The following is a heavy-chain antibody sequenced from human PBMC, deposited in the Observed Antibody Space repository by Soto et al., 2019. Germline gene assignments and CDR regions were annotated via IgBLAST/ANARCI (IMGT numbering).Heavy chain of an antibody. CDR3: ARYRTPDVSRLFDP. J-gene: IGHJ5*02. CDR2: IGSEGGGI. CDR1: GFTFRNYA. D-gene: IGHD2-2*02. V-gene: IGHV3-23*01. Sequence: PWGSLRLSCAGSGFTFRNYAMNWVRQAPGKGLEWVSAIGSEGGGIQYADSVKGRFTISRDNSRNTLYLQMDSLRVEDTAMYFCARYRTPDVSRLFDPWGRGTLVTVSS.